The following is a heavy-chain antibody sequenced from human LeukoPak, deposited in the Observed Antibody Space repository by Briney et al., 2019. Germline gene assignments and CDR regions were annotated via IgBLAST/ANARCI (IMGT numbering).Heavy chain of an antibody. D-gene: IGHD6-19*01. V-gene: IGHV4-34*01. CDR1: GGSFSGYY. CDR2: INHSGST. Sequence: SETLSLTCAAYGGSFSGYYWNWIRQPPGKGLEWIGEINHSGSTNYNPSLKSRDTISVDTSKNQFSLKLSSVTAADTAVYYCARLLTYSSGWTTWGAFDIWGQGTMVTVSS. J-gene: IGHJ3*02. CDR3: ARLLTYSSGWTTWGAFDI.